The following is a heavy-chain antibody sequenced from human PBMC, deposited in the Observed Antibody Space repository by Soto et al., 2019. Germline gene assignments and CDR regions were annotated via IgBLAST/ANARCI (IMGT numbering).Heavy chain of an antibody. CDR1: GFPFGSFA. CDR3: AHRRGYYDSRGYPRNDFAY. Sequence: GGSLRLSCAASGFPFGSFAMSWVRQAPGKGLEWVSTISGSGGNTHYADSVKSRLTITKDTSKNQVVLTMTNMDPVDTATYYCAHRRGYYDSRGYPRNDFAYWGQGTLVTVSS. J-gene: IGHJ4*02. V-gene: IGHV3-23*01. D-gene: IGHD3-22*01. CDR2: ISGSGGNT.